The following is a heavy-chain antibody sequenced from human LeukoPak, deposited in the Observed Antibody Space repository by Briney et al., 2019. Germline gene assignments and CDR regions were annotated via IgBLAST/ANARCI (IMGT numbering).Heavy chain of an antibody. Sequence: GGSLRLSCAASGFTFSSYAMHWVRQAPGKGLEWVALISYNGGKKDYADSVKGRFTISRDNSKNTLHLQMNSLRAEDTAVYYCAKGLDYYDSSGYQTHDAFDSWGQGTMVTVSS. CDR1: GFTFSSYA. D-gene: IGHD3-22*01. CDR2: ISYNGGKK. CDR3: AKGLDYYDSSGYQTHDAFDS. V-gene: IGHV3-30*04. J-gene: IGHJ3*02.